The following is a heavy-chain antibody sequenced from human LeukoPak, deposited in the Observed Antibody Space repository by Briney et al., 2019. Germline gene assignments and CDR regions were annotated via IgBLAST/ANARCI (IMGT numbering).Heavy chain of an antibody. J-gene: IGHJ3*02. Sequence: GGSLRLSCAASGFTFSSYWMHWVRQGPGKGLVWVSRIYSDGSRTTYADSVKGRFTICGANSTNTLYLQMNSLRAEDTDVYYCARSGRGGAFDIWGHGTMVTVSS. CDR2: IYSDGSRT. D-gene: IGHD1-26*01. CDR3: ARSGRGGAFDI. CDR1: GFTFSSYW. V-gene: IGHV3-74*01.